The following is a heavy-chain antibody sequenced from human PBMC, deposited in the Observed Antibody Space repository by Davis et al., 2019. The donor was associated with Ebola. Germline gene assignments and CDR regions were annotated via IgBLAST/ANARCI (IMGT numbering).Heavy chain of an antibody. CDR1: GYTFTNYY. D-gene: IGHD3-10*02. CDR2: INPNDGRT. V-gene: IGHV1-46*01. CDR3: ARVAGPGTIFPVGDAFDI. Sequence: AASVKVSCKASGYTFTNYYMHWVRQAPGQGLEWMGMINPNDGRTIYAQKFQGRVTITRDTSASTAYMELSSLRSNDTAVYYCARVAGPGTIFPVGDAFDIWGQGTMVTVSS. J-gene: IGHJ3*02.